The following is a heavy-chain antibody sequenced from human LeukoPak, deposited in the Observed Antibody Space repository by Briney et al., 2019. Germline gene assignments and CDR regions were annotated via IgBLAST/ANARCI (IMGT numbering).Heavy chain of an antibody. D-gene: IGHD5-18*01. CDR3: ARGYSSADY. Sequence: GGSLRLSCAASGLDVSTNNMNWVRQAPGKGLEWVSVIYRGGSTLNANSVKGRFTISRDSSRNTLFLQMNSLRAEDTAVYYCARGYSSADYWGQGTLVTVSS. V-gene: IGHV3-53*01. CDR2: IYRGGST. CDR1: GLDVSTNN. J-gene: IGHJ4*02.